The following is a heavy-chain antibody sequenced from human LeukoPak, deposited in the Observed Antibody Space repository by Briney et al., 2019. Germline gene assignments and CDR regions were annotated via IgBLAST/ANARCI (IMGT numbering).Heavy chain of an antibody. J-gene: IGHJ6*03. CDR1: GGSISSSSYC. CDR2: IYYSSST. D-gene: IGHD4-17*01. CDR3: ASHDYGDYIGYYYMDV. V-gene: IGHV4-39*01. Sequence: SETPSLTCTVSGGSISSSSYCWGWIRQPPGKGREWIGSIYYSSSTYYNPFLKSRVIISVDTSKNQFSLKLSSVTAADTAVYYCASHDYGDYIGYYYMDVWGKGTTVTVSS.